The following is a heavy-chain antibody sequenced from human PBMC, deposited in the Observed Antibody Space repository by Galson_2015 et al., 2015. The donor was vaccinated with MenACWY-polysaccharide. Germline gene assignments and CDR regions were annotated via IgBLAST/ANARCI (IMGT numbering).Heavy chain of an antibody. CDR3: ARVEKYSGSYYILH. J-gene: IGHJ4*02. CDR2: IYHSGST. Sequence: APRSLTCAVAGYSSSSGYYWGCIRPAPGKGLEWIVSIYHSGSTYYNPSLKSRVTISGDSSKNQFSLKLSSVTAADTAVYYCARVEKYSGSYYILHWGQGTLVTVSS. V-gene: IGHV4-38-2*01. CDR1: GYSSSSGYY. D-gene: IGHD1-26*01.